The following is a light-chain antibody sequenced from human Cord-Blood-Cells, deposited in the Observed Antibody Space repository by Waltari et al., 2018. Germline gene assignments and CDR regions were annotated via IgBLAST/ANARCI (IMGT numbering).Light chain of an antibody. CDR3: CSYAGSSTSWV. V-gene: IGLV2-23*01. CDR2: EGS. CDR1: SSDVGSYTL. J-gene: IGLJ3*02. Sequence: QSALTQPASVSGSPGQSITISCTGTSSDVGSYTLVSWYQQHPGKAPKLMIYEGSKWPSGVSNRFSGSKSGNTASLTISGLQAEDEADYYCCSYAGSSTSWVFGGGTKLTVL.